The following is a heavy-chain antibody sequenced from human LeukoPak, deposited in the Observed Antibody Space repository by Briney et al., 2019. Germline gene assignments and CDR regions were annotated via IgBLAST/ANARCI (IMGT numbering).Heavy chain of an antibody. Sequence: GGSLRLPCAASGFTFSSYAMSWVRQAPGKGLEWVSAISGSGGSTYYADSVKGRFTISRDNSKNTLYLQMNSLRAEDTAVYYCAKMASLRYFDWLIVGFDYWGQGTLVTVSS. V-gene: IGHV3-23*01. CDR1: GFTFSSYA. CDR3: AKMASLRYFDWLIVGFDY. D-gene: IGHD3-9*01. J-gene: IGHJ4*02. CDR2: ISGSGGST.